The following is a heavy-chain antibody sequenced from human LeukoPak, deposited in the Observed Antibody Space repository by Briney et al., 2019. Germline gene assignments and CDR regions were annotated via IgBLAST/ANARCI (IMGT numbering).Heavy chain of an antibody. Sequence: ARSLRLSCAASGFTFDDYAMRWVRQAPGKGLEWVSGISCNSGTIGYADPVKGRSTISRDNAKNSLYLQMNSLTAEDTALYYCGKSRGYSHYFDYWGQGTLVTVSS. CDR2: ISCNSGTI. CDR3: GKSRGYSHYFDY. CDR1: GFTFDDYA. V-gene: IGHV3-9*01. D-gene: IGHD5-24*01. J-gene: IGHJ4*02.